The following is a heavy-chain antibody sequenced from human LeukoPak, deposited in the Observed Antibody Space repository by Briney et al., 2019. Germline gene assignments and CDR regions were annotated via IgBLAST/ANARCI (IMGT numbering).Heavy chain of an antibody. V-gene: IGHV3-21*01. CDR3: ARDLSRYYYGSAYYYMDV. Sequence: GGSLRLSCAASGFTFSSYSMNWVRQAPGKGLEWVSSISSSSSYIYYADSVKGRFTISRDNAKNSLYLQMNSLRAEDTAVYYCARDLSRYYYGSAYYYMDVWGKGTTVTVSS. D-gene: IGHD3-10*01. J-gene: IGHJ6*03. CDR2: ISSSSSYI. CDR1: GFTFSSYS.